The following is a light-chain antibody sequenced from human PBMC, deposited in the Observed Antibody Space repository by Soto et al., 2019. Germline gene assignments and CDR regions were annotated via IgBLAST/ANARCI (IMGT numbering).Light chain of an antibody. CDR3: QHYINSPWT. J-gene: IGKJ1*01. V-gene: IGKV3-20*01. CDR2: ASS. CDR1: QSLSREL. Sequence: EIVFAQSPGTLSLSPGERATLSLRASQSLSRELLAWYQQKPGQAPRLLIYASSRRATDIPDRFSGSGSGTDFTLTISRLEPEDFAVYYCQHYINSPWTFGQGTKVDI.